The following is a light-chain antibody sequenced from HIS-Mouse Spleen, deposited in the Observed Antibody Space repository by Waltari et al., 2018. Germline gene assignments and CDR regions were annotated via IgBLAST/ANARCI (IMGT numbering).Light chain of an antibody. CDR3: QQYGSSST. J-gene: IGKJ5*01. CDR2: GAS. CDR1: QSVSSSY. V-gene: IGKV3-20*01. Sequence: EIVLTQSPGTLSLSPGESATLPCSASQSVSSSYLALYQQKPGQAPRLLIYGASSRATGIPDRFSGSGSGTDFTLTISRLEPEDFAVYYCQQYGSSSTFGQGTRLEIK.